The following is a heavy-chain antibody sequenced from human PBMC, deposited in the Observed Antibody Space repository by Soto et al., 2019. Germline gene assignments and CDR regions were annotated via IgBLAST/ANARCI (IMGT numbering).Heavy chain of an antibody. V-gene: IGHV5-51*01. D-gene: IGHD2-15*01. CDR2: IYPGDSDT. CDR1: GWTLTGYW. CDR3: ARISRVPAKGRNPGMGI. Sequence: VEAEKISDEGCGWTLTGYWWAWVRQMTWKGLEWMGMIYPGDSDTRYSPSFQGQGTISADKSMTTAYLQGNSLKASDTAMYYCARISRVPAKGRNPGMGIWGQGPTVT. J-gene: IGHJ6*01.